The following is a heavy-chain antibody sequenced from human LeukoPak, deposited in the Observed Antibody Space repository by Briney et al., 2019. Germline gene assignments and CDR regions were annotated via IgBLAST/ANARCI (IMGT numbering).Heavy chain of an antibody. CDR2: FSGDGSVS. D-gene: IGHD6-13*01. J-gene: IGHJ3*02. Sequence: GGSLRLSCAGSGFTFRFYAMTGVRQAPGKGLEWFSGFSGDGSVSKHADSVKGRFNISRDNSKNTLYLQLNGLRVEDTAIYYCAKAYSSSLYGDAFHIWGQGTMVTVSP. V-gene: IGHV3-23*01. CDR3: AKAYSSSLYGDAFHI. CDR1: GFTFRFYA.